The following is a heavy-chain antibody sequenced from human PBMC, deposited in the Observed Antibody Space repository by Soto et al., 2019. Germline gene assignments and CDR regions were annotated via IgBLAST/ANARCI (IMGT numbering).Heavy chain of an antibody. D-gene: IGHD2-8*02. J-gene: IGHJ6*02. CDR2: HRGRGPTK. CDR3: ARARPDIVMVVGETPGYYGMDV. CDR1: GFTLSDYY. Sequence: QVQMVESGGGLVKPGGSLRLSCTASGFTLSDYYMSWFRQAPGKGLEWVSYHRGRGPTKYYADSVKGRCSISRDNAKNSRVLQLNSLGVEDTAVYYCARARPDIVMVVGETPGYYGMDVWGQGTTVTVSS. V-gene: IGHV3-11*01.